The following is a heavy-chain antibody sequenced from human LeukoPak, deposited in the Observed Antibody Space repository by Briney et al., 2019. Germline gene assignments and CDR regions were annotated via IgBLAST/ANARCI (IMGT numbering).Heavy chain of an antibody. CDR2: IYHSGST. Sequence: PSETLSLTCSVSGGFNTHYYWSWIRQPPGKGLEWIGYIYHSGSTKYNPSLKSRVTISVDTSKNHFSLKLSSVTAADTAVYYCARGPIAVAGGSFDPWGQGTLVTVSS. J-gene: IGHJ5*02. CDR3: ARGPIAVAGGSFDP. D-gene: IGHD6-19*01. V-gene: IGHV4-59*01. CDR1: GGFNTHYY.